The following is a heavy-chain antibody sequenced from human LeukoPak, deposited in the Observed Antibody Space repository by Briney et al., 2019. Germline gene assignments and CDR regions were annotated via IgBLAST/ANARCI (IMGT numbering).Heavy chain of an antibody. CDR2: INEDGSEK. Sequence: GGSLRLSCEASGFTFSNFWMSWIRQAPGKGLERVASINEDGSEKVYVDSVKGRFTISRDNAKNLLYLQMDSLRGDDTAVYYCARKGGSPDYWGQGTLVTVSS. V-gene: IGHV3-7*03. J-gene: IGHJ4*02. CDR1: GFTFSNFW. CDR3: ARKGGSPDY. D-gene: IGHD6-13*01.